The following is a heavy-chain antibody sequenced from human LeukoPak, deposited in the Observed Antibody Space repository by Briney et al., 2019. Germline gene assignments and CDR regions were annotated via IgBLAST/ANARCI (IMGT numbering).Heavy chain of an antibody. CDR2: IGGDAIDT. Sequence: PGGSLRLSCAASGFTFDDYAMHWVRQAPGKGLEWVSLIGGDAIDTYYADSVKGRFTISRDNAKNTLYLQMYSLTSDDTAVYYCARGPLSPYFDYWGQGTLVTVSS. J-gene: IGHJ4*02. D-gene: IGHD3-16*01. CDR3: ARGPLSPYFDY. V-gene: IGHV3-43*02. CDR1: GFTFDDYA.